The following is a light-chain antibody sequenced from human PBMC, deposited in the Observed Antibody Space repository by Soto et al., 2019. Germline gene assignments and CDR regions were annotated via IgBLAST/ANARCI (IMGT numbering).Light chain of an antibody. J-gene: IGLJ1*01. CDR3: SSYAGSNHWN. V-gene: IGLV2-8*01. CDR2: EVS. CDR1: SSDVGGYNY. Sequence: QYALTQPPSASGAPGQSVTISCTGTSSDVGGYNYVSWYQQHPGKAPKLMIYEVSKWPSGVPDRFSGSKSGNTASLTVSGLQAEDEADYYCSSYAGSNHWNFGTGTKLTVL.